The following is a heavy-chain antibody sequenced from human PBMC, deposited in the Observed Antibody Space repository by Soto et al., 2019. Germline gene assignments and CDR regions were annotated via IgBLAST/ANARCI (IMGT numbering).Heavy chain of an antibody. CDR3: ASSTIFGVVDNFDY. CDR1: GGSISSSSYY. D-gene: IGHD3-3*01. Sequence: SETLSLTCTVSGGSISSSSYYWGWIRQPPGKGLEWIGSIYYSGSTYYNPSLKGRVIISVNTSRDQFSLKLSSVTAADTAVYYCASSTIFGVVDNFDYWGQGTLVTVSS. V-gene: IGHV4-39*01. CDR2: IYYSGST. J-gene: IGHJ4*02.